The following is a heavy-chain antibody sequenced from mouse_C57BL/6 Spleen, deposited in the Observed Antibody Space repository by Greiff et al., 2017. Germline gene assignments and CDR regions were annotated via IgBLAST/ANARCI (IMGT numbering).Heavy chain of an antibody. V-gene: IGHV1-64*01. CDR2: IHPNSGST. D-gene: IGHD1-1*01. CDR3: ARGDYYGSSYFWYFDV. CDR1: GYTFTSYW. Sequence: QVQLQQSGAELVKPGASVKLSCKASGYTFTSYWMHWVKQRPGQGLEWIGMIHPNSGSTNYNEKFKSKATLTVDKSSSTAYMQLSSLTSEDSAVYYCARGDYYGSSYFWYFDVWGTGTTVTVSS. J-gene: IGHJ1*03.